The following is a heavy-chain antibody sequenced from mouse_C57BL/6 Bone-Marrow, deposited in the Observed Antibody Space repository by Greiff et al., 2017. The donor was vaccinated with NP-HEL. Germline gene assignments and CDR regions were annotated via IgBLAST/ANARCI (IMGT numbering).Heavy chain of an antibody. D-gene: IGHD1-1*01. CDR3: ARERRYYGTVDY. V-gene: IGHV1-54*01. CDR1: GYAFTNYL. Sequence: QVHVKQSGAELVRPGTSVKVSCKASGYAFTNYLIEWVKQRPGQGLEWIGVINPGSGGTNYNEKFKGKATLTADKSSSTAYMQLSSLTSEDSAVYFCARERRYYGTVDYWGQGTTLTVSS. J-gene: IGHJ2*01. CDR2: INPGSGGT.